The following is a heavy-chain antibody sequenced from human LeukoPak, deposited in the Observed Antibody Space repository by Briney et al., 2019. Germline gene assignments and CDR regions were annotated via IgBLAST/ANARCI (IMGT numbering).Heavy chain of an antibody. J-gene: IGHJ4*02. CDR2: ISGSGGTT. Sequence: GSLRLSCAASGFTFSSYAMSWVRQAPGKGLEWISVISGSGGTTYYSDSVKGRFTISRDNAKNSLYLQMNSLRAEDTAVYYCAKDPSIAAAGDYWGQGTLVTVSS. D-gene: IGHD6-13*01. CDR1: GFTFSSYA. CDR3: AKDPSIAAAGDY. V-gene: IGHV3-23*01.